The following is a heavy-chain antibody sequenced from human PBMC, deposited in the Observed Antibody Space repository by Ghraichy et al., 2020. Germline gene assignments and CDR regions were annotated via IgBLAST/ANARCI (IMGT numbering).Heavy chain of an antibody. Sequence: SETLSLTCTVSGGSISSGGYYWSWIRQHPGKGLEWIGYIYYSGSTYYNPSLKSRVTISVDTSKNQFSLKLSSVTAADTAVYYCAREMATIRRVDYWGQGTLVTVSS. D-gene: IGHD5-24*01. V-gene: IGHV4-31*03. CDR1: GGSISSGGYY. CDR3: AREMATIRRVDY. CDR2: IYYSGST. J-gene: IGHJ4*02.